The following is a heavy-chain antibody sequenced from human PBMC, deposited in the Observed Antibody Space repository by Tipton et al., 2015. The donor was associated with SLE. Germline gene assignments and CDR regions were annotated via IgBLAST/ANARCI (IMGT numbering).Heavy chain of an antibody. V-gene: IGHV4-39*01. CDR2: FHYSGHT. CDR1: GGSISSGSYY. D-gene: IGHD1-1*01. Sequence: TLSLTCTVSGGSISSGSYYWSWIRQPAGKRLEWIGSFHYSGHTYYNPSLMSRVTISVDTSQNQFSLRLTSVTAADTAVYYCGRHKTATRAFDFWGQGTLVTVSS. J-gene: IGHJ3*01. CDR3: GRHKTATRAFDF.